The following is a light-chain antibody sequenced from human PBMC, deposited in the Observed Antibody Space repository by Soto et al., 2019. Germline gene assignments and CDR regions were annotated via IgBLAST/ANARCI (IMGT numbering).Light chain of an antibody. J-gene: IGKJ2*01. Sequence: DIVMTQSPATLSVSPGERATLACRASPSISSNLAWYQQKPGQAPRLLIYGASTRGTGIPARFSGSGSGTEIPLTISSLQSEDFAVYYCQQYNNWPPYTFGQGTKMEIK. CDR1: PSISSN. CDR3: QQYNNWPPYT. CDR2: GAS. V-gene: IGKV3-15*01.